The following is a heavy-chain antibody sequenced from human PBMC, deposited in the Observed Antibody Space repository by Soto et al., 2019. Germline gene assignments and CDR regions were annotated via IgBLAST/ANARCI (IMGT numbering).Heavy chain of an antibody. J-gene: IGHJ4*02. CDR1: GGSIRDYY. V-gene: IGHV4-59*08. CDR3: ARLGGYYQAFDS. D-gene: IGHD3-22*01. CDR2: IYYTGTT. Sequence: QVQLQESGPGLVKPSETLSLTCTVSGGSIRDYYWGWIRQSPGKGLDWIGYIYYTGTTKYNPSLKSRVTISVDSSKNPFSLKLDSVTAADTAVYYCARLGGYYQAFDSWGQGTLVTVSS.